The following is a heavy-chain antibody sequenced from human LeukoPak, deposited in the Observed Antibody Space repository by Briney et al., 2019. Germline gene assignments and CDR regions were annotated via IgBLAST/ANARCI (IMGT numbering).Heavy chain of an antibody. Sequence: GASVTVSCKASGYTFTGYYMHWVRQAPGQGLEWMGWINPNSGGTNYAQKFQGRVTMTRDTSISTAYMELSRLRSDDTAVYYCARGPRYCSGGSCYSDFYFYWGQGTLVTVSS. D-gene: IGHD2-15*01. CDR2: INPNSGGT. J-gene: IGHJ4*02. CDR3: ARGPRYCSGGSCYSDFYFY. V-gene: IGHV1-2*02. CDR1: GYTFTGYY.